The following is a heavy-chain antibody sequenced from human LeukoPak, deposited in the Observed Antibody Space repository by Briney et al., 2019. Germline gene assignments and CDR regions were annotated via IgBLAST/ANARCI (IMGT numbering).Heavy chain of an antibody. CDR2: IYYSGST. D-gene: IGHD2-15*01. Sequence: PSETLSPTCTVSGGSISSYYWSWIRQPPGKGLEWIGYIYYSGSTNYNPSLKSRVTISVDTSKNQFSLKLSSVTAADTAVYYCARTGDCSGGSCYGNWFDPWGQGTLVTVSS. J-gene: IGHJ5*02. V-gene: IGHV4-59*01. CDR1: GGSISSYY. CDR3: ARTGDCSGGSCYGNWFDP.